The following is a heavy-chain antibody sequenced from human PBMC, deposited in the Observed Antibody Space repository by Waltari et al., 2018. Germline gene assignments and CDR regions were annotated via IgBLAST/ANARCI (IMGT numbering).Heavy chain of an antibody. Sequence: QVQLVQSGAEVKKPGASVKVSCKASGYTFTSYYMPWVRQAPGQGLEWMGIINPSGGSTSYAQKFQGRVTMTRDTSTSTVYMELSSLRSEDTAVYYCARDRKPEYTPRPGHMDVWGKGTTVTVSS. CDR2: INPSGGST. J-gene: IGHJ6*03. CDR3: ARDRKPEYTPRPGHMDV. D-gene: IGHD6-6*01. V-gene: IGHV1-46*01. CDR1: GYTFTSYY.